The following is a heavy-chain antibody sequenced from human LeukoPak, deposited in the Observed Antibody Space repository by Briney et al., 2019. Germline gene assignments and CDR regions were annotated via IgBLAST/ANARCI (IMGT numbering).Heavy chain of an antibody. CDR1: GRSTSMYY. V-gene: IGHV4-4*07. J-gene: IGHJ6*03. CDR3: ARAAGYYYLDV. Sequence: PSETLSLTCTVYGRSTSMYYCSWIRQPAGKGLEWIGRIYSSGSTDSSPSLKGRVNISVDKSKKQFSLKLSSVTAADMAVYYCARAAGYYYLDVWGKGTTVTVSS. CDR2: IYSSGST.